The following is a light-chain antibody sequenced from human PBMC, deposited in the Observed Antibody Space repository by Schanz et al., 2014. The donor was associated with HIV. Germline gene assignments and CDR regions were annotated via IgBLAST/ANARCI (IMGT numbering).Light chain of an antibody. CDR1: QSISGW. CDR2: EAS. CDR3: LHYNDFTST. Sequence: DIQMTQSPSTLSASVGDRISITCRASQSISGWLAWYQQKPGEAPNLLISEASTLESGVPPRFSGSGSGTEFTLTISSLHPDDFATYFCLHYNDFTSTFGQGTKLEIK. J-gene: IGKJ2*01. V-gene: IGKV1-5*03.